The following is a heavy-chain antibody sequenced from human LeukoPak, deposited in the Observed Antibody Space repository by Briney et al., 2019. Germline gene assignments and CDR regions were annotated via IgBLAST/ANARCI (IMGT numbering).Heavy chain of an antibody. J-gene: IGHJ6*02. CDR3: ARDLGYYGMDV. CDR1: GFTFSSYG. Sequence: PGGSLRLSCAASGFTFSSYGMHWVRQATGKGLEWVSAIGTAGDTYYPGSVKGRFTISRENAKNSLYLQMNSLRAGDTAVYYCARDLGYYGMDVWGQGTTVTVSS. CDR2: IGTAGDT. V-gene: IGHV3-13*01.